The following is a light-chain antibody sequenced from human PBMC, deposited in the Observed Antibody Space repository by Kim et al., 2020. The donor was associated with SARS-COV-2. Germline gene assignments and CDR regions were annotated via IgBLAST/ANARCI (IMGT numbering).Light chain of an antibody. CDR3: NSRDSSGNWV. V-gene: IGLV3-19*01. J-gene: IGLJ3*02. CDR2: GKN. CDR1: SLRSYF. Sequence: VALGQTVSITCQGDSLRSYFASWYQQKPGQAPVLVIYGKNNRPSGIPDRFSGSSSGNTASLTITGAQAEDEADYCCNSRDSSGNWVFGGGTQLTVL.